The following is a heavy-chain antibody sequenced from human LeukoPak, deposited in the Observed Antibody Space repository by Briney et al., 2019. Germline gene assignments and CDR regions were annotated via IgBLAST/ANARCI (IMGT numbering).Heavy chain of an antibody. V-gene: IGHV1-46*01. Sequence: ASVKVSCKASGYTFTRYYMHWVRQAPGQGLEWMGVINPSGGSTRYAQSFQGRVTQTRDTSTSTFYMGLSSLRSEDTAVYYCARDLEIDGYSYGVFDYWGQGTLLTVSS. J-gene: IGHJ4*02. D-gene: IGHD5-18*01. CDR2: INPSGGST. CDR3: ARDLEIDGYSYGVFDY. CDR1: GYTFTRYY.